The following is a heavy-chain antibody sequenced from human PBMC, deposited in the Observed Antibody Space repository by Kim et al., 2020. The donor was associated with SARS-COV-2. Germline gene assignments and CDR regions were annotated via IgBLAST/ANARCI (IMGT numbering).Heavy chain of an antibody. J-gene: IGHJ4*02. CDR1: GYTFTSYG. Sequence: ASVKVSCKASGYTFTSYGISWVRQAPGQGLEWMGWISAYNGNTNYAQKLQGRVTMTTDTSTSTAYMELRSLRSDDTAVYYCARLRGIQLWFAPFDYWGQGTLVTVSS. CDR3: ARLRGIQLWFAPFDY. D-gene: IGHD5-18*01. CDR2: ISAYNGNT. V-gene: IGHV1-18*04.